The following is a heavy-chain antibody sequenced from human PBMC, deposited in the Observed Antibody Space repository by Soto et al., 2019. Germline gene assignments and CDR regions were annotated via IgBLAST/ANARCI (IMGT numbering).Heavy chain of an antibody. CDR2: IWYDGINK. V-gene: IGHV3-33*01. CDR3: ARDPIHGSGLFDA. Sequence: QVQLVESGGGVVQPGRSLRLSCAASGLTFSTYGMHWVRQSPGKGLVWVAFIWYDGINKKYADSVKGRFTISRDNSKNKVFLEMNSLRVEDTAVYHCARDPIHGSGLFDAWGQGTLVTVSS. D-gene: IGHD3-10*01. CDR1: GLTFSTYG. J-gene: IGHJ5*02.